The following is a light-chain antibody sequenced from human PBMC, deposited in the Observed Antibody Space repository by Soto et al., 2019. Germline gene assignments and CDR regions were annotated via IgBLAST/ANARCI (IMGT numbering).Light chain of an antibody. V-gene: IGLV2-14*01. CDR3: SSSTSSSTLRV. CDR2: DVS. CDR1: SSDVGGYNY. Sequence: QSVLTQPASVSGSPGQSITISCTGTSSDVGGYNYVSWYQQHPGKPPKLMIYDVSNRPSGLSTRFSGSKSGNTASLTISGRQAEDEADYYCSSSTSSSTLRVFGGATKLTLL. J-gene: IGLJ3*02.